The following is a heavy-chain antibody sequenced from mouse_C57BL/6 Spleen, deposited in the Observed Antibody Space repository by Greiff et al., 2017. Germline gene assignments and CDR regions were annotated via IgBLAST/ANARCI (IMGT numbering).Heavy chain of an antibody. Sequence: EVKLQESGPELVKPGASVKISCKASGYSFTDYNMNWVKQSNGKSLEWIGVINPNYGTTSCNQKFKGKATLTVDQSSSTAYMQLNSLTSEDSAVYYCAREERTMAYYFDYWGQGTTLTVSS. CDR2: INPNYGTT. CDR3: AREERTMAYYFDY. V-gene: IGHV1-39*01. J-gene: IGHJ2*01. D-gene: IGHD1-1*02. CDR1: GYSFTDYN.